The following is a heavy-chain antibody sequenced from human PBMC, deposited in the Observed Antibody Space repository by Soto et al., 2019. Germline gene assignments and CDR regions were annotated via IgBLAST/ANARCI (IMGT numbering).Heavy chain of an antibody. CDR3: VIWYSYGYGDYFDY. J-gene: IGHJ4*02. CDR1: GGSISSYY. V-gene: IGHV4-59*01. CDR2: IYYSGST. Sequence: SETLSLTCTVSGGSISSYYWSWIRQPPGKGLKWIGYIYYSGSTNYNPSLKSRVTISVDTSKNQFSLKLSSVTAAVTAVYYCVIWYSYGYGDYFDYCGQGTLVTVSS. D-gene: IGHD5-18*01.